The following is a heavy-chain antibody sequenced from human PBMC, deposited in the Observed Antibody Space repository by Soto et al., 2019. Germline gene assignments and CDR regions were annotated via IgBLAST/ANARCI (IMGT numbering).Heavy chain of an antibody. CDR1: GGSISSSSYY. Sequence: SETLSLTCTVSGGSISSSSYYWGWIRQPPGKGLEWIGSIYYSGSTYYNPSLKSRVTISVDTSKNQFSLKLSSVTAADTAVYYCARRHKWELNAFDIWGQGTMVTVSS. J-gene: IGHJ3*02. CDR2: IYYSGST. CDR3: ARRHKWELNAFDI. D-gene: IGHD1-26*01. V-gene: IGHV4-39*01.